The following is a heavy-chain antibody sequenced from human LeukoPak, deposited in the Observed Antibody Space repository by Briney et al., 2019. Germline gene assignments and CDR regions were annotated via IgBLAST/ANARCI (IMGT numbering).Heavy chain of an antibody. CDR3: ARDARYYYDSSALVDY. CDR1: GFTFSSYS. J-gene: IGHJ4*02. CDR2: ISSSSSYI. D-gene: IGHD3-22*01. V-gene: IGHV3-21*01. Sequence: PGGSLRLSCAASGFTFSSYSMNWVRQAPGKGLEWVSSISSSSSYIYYADSVKGRFTISRDNAKNSLYLQMNSPRAEDTAVYYCARDARYYYDSSALVDYWGQGTLVTVSS.